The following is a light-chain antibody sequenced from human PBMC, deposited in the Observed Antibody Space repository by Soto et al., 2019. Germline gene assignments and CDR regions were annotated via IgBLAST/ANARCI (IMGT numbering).Light chain of an antibody. V-gene: IGKV2-28*01. CDR2: LGS. CDR1: QSLLHSNGYNY. J-gene: IGKJ5*01. Sequence: DIVMTQSPLSLPVTPGEPASISCRSSQSLLHSNGYNYLDWYLQKPGQSPQLLIYLGSNRASGVPDRLSGSGSGTYFTLKISRVEAEDVGVYYCMQALQTPITFGQGTRLEIK. CDR3: MQALQTPIT.